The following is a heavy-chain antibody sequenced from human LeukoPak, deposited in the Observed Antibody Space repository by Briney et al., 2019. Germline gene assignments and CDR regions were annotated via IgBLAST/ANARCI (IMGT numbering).Heavy chain of an antibody. CDR1: GYTFTSYD. J-gene: IGHJ6*03. V-gene: IGHV1-8*01. D-gene: IGHD6-6*01. CDR2: MNPNSGNT. CDR3: ARGLPDTSSSFIVYFYYYMDV. Sequence: ASVKVSCKASGYTFTSYDINWVRQATGQGLEWMGWMNPNSGNTGYAQKFQGRVTMTRDASVSTAYMELSSLRSEDTAVYYCARGLPDTSSSFIVYFYYYMDVWGKGTTVTVSS.